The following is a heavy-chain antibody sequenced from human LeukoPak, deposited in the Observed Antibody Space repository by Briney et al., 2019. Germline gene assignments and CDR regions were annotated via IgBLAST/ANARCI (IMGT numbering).Heavy chain of an antibody. J-gene: IGHJ3*02. CDR3: ARVDPAMGTAFDI. CDR2: INPNSGDT. CDR1: GYTFTGYY. V-gene: IGHV1-2*02. Sequence: GASVKVSCKASGYTFTGYYMHWVRQDPGQGLEWMGWINPNSGDTNYAQKFQGRVAMTRDPSISTAYMELRWLTSDDTAVYYCARVDPAMGTAFDIWGQGTMVTVSS. D-gene: IGHD5-18*01.